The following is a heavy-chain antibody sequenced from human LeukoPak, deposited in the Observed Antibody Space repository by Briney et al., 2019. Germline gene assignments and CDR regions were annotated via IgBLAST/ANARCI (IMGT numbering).Heavy chain of an antibody. J-gene: IGHJ3*02. V-gene: IGHV1-24*01. CDR3: ATKLGQLLYPDAFDI. CDR2: FDPEDGET. D-gene: IGHD2-2*02. CDR1: GYTLTELS. Sequence: ASVKVSCKVSGYTLTELSMHWVRQAPGKGLEWMGGFDPEDGETIYAQKFQGRVTMTEDTSTDTAYMELSSLRSEDTAVYYCATKLGQLLYPDAFDIWGQGTMVTVSS.